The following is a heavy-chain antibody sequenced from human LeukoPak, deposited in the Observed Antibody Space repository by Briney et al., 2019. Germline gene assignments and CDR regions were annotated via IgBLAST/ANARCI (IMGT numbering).Heavy chain of an antibody. D-gene: IGHD2-15*01. J-gene: IGHJ3*02. CDR2: IWNDGSET. CDR3: AKDSVRWPGNAFDI. V-gene: IGHV3-33*06. CDR1: GFIFSNYG. Sequence: TGGSLRLSCAASGFIFSNYGMHWVRQAPGKRLEWVAVIWNDGSETFHADSVKGRFTISRDNSKNTLYLQMNSLRAEDTAVYYCAKDSVRWPGNAFDIWGQGTMVTVSS.